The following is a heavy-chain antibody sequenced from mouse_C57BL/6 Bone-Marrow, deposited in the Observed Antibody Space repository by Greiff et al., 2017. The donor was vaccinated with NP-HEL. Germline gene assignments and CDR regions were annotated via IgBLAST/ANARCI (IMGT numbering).Heavy chain of an antibody. CDR2: IYPGSGNT. CDR1: GYTFTAYY. CDR3: ARTLLLRDYFDY. J-gene: IGHJ2*01. V-gene: IGHV1-76*01. Sequence: QVQLHQSGAELVRPGASVKLSCKASGYTFTAYYINWVKQRPGQGLEWIARIYPGSGNTYYNEKFKGKATLTAEKSSSTAYMQLSSLTSEDSAVYFCARTLLLRDYFDYWGQGTTLTVSS. D-gene: IGHD1-1*01.